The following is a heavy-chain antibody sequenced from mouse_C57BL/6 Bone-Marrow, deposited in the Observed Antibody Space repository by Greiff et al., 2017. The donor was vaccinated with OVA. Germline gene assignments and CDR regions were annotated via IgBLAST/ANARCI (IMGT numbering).Heavy chain of an antibody. CDR3: ARSYYSNYDAMDY. J-gene: IGHJ4*01. Sequence: QVQLQQSGPELVKPGASVKISCKASGYAFSSSWMNWVKQRPGQGLEWIGRIYPGDGDTNYNGKFKGKATLTADKSSSTAYMQLSSLTSEDSAVYFCARSYYSNYDAMDYWGQGTSVTVSS. CDR1: GYAFSSSW. D-gene: IGHD2-5*01. CDR2: IYPGDGDT. V-gene: IGHV1-82*01.